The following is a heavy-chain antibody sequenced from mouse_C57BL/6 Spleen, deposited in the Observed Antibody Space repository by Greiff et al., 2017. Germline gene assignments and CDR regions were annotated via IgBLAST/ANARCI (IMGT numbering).Heavy chain of an antibody. CDR2: ISPGSGNP. CDR3: VAVGAAGDY. D-gene: IGHD1-1*01. J-gene: IGHJ4*01. CDR1: GYTFTDYY. Sequence: VQLQQSGAELVRPGASVKLSCKASGYTFTDYYINWVKQRPGQGLEWIARISPGSGNPYYNAPLNGTAPPPAEKSSSTAYMQLSSLTDEDSAVYFGVAVGAAGDYWGQGTSVTVSS. V-gene: IGHV1-76*01.